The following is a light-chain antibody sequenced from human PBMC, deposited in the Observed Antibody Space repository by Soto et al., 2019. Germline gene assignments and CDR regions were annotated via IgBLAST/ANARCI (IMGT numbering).Light chain of an antibody. V-gene: IGKV3D-7*01. CDR1: QSVRSSY. J-gene: IGKJ1*01. Sequence: PGGRVTLSFRASQSVRSSYLTWYQQKPGQAPRLLIYGASTRATSIPARFSGSGSGTDFTLTISSLQPEDFAVDYCQQDYRWTFCQGTKVDIK. CDR3: QQDYRWT. CDR2: GAS.